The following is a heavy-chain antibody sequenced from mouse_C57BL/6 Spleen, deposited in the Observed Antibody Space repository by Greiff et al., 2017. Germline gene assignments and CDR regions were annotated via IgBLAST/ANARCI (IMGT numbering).Heavy chain of an antibody. CDR3: ARDHRFTTVGGAMDY. CDR1: GFTFSSYA. V-gene: IGHV5-4*01. J-gene: IGHJ4*01. D-gene: IGHD1-1*01. CDR2: ISDGGSYT. Sequence: EVQLVESGGGLVKPGGSLKLSCAASGFTFSSYAMSWVRQTPEKRLEWVATISDGGSYTYYPDNVKGRFTISRDNAKNNLYLQMSHLKSEDTAMYYCARDHRFTTVGGAMDYWGQGTSVTVSS.